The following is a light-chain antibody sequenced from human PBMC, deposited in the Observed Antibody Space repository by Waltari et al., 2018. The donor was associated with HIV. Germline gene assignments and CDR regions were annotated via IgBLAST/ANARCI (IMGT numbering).Light chain of an antibody. J-gene: IGLJ2*01. V-gene: IGLV1-47*01. CDR1: TANIGNNY. Sequence: QSVLTQPPSASGTPGQTVTISCSGTTANIGNNYVYWYQQLPGMPPKLLIFRKDQRPSGFPYRFAGSKSGASASLSVSGRRSEDEADYFCSTSDNNLRRYIFGGGTRLTV. CDR3: STSDNNLRRYI. CDR2: RKD.